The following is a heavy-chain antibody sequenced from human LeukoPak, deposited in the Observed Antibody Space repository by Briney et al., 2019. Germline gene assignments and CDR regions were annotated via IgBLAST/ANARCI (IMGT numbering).Heavy chain of an antibody. V-gene: IGHV1-46*01. CDR2: INPSGGTT. D-gene: IGHD5-18*01. Sequence: GASVTVSCKASGYTFTSYYMHWVRQAPGQGLEWMGIINPSGGTTSYAQKFQGRVTMTRDTSTSTVYMELSSLRSEDTAVYYCARGWVDTAMVLVDDAFDIWGQGTMVTVSS. CDR3: ARGWVDTAMVLVDDAFDI. CDR1: GYTFTSYY. J-gene: IGHJ3*02.